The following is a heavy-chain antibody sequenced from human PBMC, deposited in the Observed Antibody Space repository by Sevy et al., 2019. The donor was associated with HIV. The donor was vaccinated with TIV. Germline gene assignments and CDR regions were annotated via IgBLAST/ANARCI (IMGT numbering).Heavy chain of an antibody. Sequence: SENLSLTCTVSGGSINSGDYYWTWLRQPPGKGLEWIGYIHHSGSTHHNASLKSRVTISLHTSKNQFSLKLSSLTAADTAVYCCTTSKEYIYGPKQPYYHYGLDVWGQGTMVSVSS. CDR1: GGSINSGDYY. J-gene: IGHJ6*02. D-gene: IGHD5-18*01. V-gene: IGHV4-30-4*01. CDR3: TTSKEYIYGPKQPYYHYGLDV. CDR2: IHHSGST.